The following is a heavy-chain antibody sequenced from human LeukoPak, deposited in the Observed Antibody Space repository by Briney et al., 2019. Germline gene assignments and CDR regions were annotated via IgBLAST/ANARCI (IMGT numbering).Heavy chain of an antibody. J-gene: IGHJ5*02. D-gene: IGHD2-2*01. Sequence: ASVKVSCKVSGYTLTELSMHWVRQALGKGLEWMGGFDPEDGETIYAQKFQGRVTMTEDTSTDTAYMELSSLRSEDTAVYYCATDGYRHQLLNWFDPWGQGTLVTVSS. CDR1: GYTLTELS. CDR3: ATDGYRHQLLNWFDP. CDR2: FDPEDGET. V-gene: IGHV1-24*01.